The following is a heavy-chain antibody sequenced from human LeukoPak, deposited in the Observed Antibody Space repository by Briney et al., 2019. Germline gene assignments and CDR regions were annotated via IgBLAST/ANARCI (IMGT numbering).Heavy chain of an antibody. CDR3: ARDHSGGSPY. J-gene: IGHJ4*02. CDR2: IYYSGST. Sequence: SETLSLTCTVSGGSISSYYWSWIRQPPGKGLEWLGYIYYSGSTNYNPPLKSRVTISVDTSKNQCSLKLSSVTAADTAVYYCARDHSGGSPYWGQGTLVTVSS. V-gene: IGHV4-59*01. D-gene: IGHD1-26*01. CDR1: GGSISSYY.